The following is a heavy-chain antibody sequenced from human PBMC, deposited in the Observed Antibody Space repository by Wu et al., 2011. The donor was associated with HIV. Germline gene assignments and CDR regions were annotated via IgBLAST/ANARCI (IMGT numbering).Heavy chain of an antibody. CDR1: GYTFASYG. CDR2: ISAYNGNT. D-gene: IGHD3-16*01. V-gene: IGHV1-18*01. Sequence: QLVQSGAEVRKPGTSVKVSCKTSGYTFASYGLTWVRQAPGQGLEWMGWISAYNGNTASTQNFQGRVAMTRDTSTRTVYMELSSLRSEDTAIYYCAREAAGGWDAFDIWGQGTVVTVSS. CDR3: AREAAGGWDAFDI. J-gene: IGHJ3*02.